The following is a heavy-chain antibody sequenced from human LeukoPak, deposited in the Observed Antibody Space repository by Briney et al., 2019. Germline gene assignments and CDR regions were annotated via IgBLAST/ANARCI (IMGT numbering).Heavy chain of an antibody. CDR3: AKGGASVTRYVDY. CDR1: GLTFSSYG. CDR2: MSNSGENT. Sequence: GGSLRLSCAGSGLTFSSYGMHWVRQTPGKGLEWVGIMSNSGENTFYGEAVKGRFTISRDNSQNTLYLQMNSLRPEDTAVYYCAKGGASVTRYVDYWGQGTLVTVSS. V-gene: IGHV3-30*18. J-gene: IGHJ4*02. D-gene: IGHD4-17*01.